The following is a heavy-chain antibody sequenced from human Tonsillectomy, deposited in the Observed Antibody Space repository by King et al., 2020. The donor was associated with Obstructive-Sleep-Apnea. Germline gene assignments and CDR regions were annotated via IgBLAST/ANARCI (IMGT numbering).Heavy chain of an antibody. CDR2: ISWNSGSI. CDR1: GFTFDDYA. D-gene: IGHD1-26*01. Sequence: QLVQSGGGSVQPGRSLRLSCAASGFTFDDYAMHWVRQAPGKGLEWVSGISWNSGSIGYADSVKGRFTISRDNAKNSLYLQMNSLRAEDTALYYCAKDMAIVGATTFDFWGQGTLVTVSS. J-gene: IGHJ4*02. V-gene: IGHV3-9*01. CDR3: AKDMAIVGATTFDF.